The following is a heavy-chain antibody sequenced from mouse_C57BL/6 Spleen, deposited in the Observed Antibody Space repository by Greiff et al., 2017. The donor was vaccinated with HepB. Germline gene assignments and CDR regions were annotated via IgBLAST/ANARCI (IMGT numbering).Heavy chain of an antibody. V-gene: IGHV1-64*01. CDR3: ARCPLYRSENHYWYIDV. CDR1: GYTFTSYW. CDR2: IHPNSGST. J-gene: IGHJ1*03. Sequence: QVQLQQPGAELVKPGASVKLSCKASGYTFTSYWMHWVKQRPGQGLEWIGMIHPNSGSTNYNEKFKSKATLTVDKSSSTAYMQLSSLTSEDSAVYYCARCPLYRSENHYWYIDVWGTGTTVTVSS. D-gene: IGHD2-1*01.